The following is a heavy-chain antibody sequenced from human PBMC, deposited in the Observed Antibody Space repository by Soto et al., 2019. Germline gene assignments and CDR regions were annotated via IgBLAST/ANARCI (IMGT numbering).Heavy chain of an antibody. Sequence: TLSLTCTVSGGSISSGRYSWTWIRQPPGAGLEWIGHMYHTGTTYYNPSLKSRITMSVDTSKNQVSLKVSSVTAADTAMYKWLGCYPGVGFYHWGQGNLVTLPS. J-gene: IGHJ4*02. V-gene: IGHV4-30-2*01. CDR1: GGSISSGRYS. CDR2: MYHTGTT. CDR3: LGCYPGVGFYH. D-gene: IGHD3-22*01.